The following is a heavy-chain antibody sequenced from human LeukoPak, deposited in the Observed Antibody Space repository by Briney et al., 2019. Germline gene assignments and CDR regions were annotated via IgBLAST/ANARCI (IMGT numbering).Heavy chain of an antibody. CDR3: ARVSSTTDRDWFDP. D-gene: IGHD2/OR15-2a*01. V-gene: IGHV1-2*02. CDR2: INPKNGGT. J-gene: IGHJ5*02. CDR1: GYTFIDFY. Sequence: ASVKVSSKASGYTFIDFYMNWVRQAPGQGLEWMGWINPKNGGTNYAQKFQGRVTMTRDTSISTAYMELSRLRSDDTAAYYCARVSSTTDRDWFDPWGRGTVTIVSA.